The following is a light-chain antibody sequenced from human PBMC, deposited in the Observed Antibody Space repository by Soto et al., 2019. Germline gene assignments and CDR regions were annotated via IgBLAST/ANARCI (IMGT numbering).Light chain of an antibody. CDR2: KAS. Sequence: DIQMTQSPSTLSASVGDRVTITCRASQSISNCLAWYQQKPGQPPKLLVYKASTLETGVPSRFSGSGSGTEFTLTISSLQPDDFATYYCQQYNSYTSYTFGQGTKLEIK. J-gene: IGKJ2*01. V-gene: IGKV1-5*03. CDR1: QSISNC. CDR3: QQYNSYTSYT.